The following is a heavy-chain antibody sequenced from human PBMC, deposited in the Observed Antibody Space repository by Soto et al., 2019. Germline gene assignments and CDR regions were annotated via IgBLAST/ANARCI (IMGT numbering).Heavy chain of an antibody. CDR2: INTYNGNT. Sequence: QVQLVQSGAEVKKPGASVKVSCKASGYTFTIYGISWVRQAPGQGLECMGWINTYNGNTKYTQKLQGRVTMPTDTPTSTASMDLRSLRSADPAVYYCARSWGVFNVPFDYWGQGTLVSVSS. D-gene: IGHD3-10*02. CDR1: GYTFTIYG. J-gene: IGHJ4*02. V-gene: IGHV1-18*01. CDR3: ARSWGVFNVPFDY.